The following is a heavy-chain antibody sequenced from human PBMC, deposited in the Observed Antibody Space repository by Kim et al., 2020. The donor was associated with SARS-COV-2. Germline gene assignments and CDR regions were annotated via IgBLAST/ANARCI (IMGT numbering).Heavy chain of an antibody. J-gene: IGHJ5*02. CDR1: GFTFSSYA. CDR2: ISYDGSNK. D-gene: IGHD2-21*02. CDR3: AREGLIVVVTTPLNWFDP. V-gene: IGHV3-30*04. Sequence: GGSLRLSCAASGFTFSSYAMHWVRQAPGKGLEWVAVISYDGSNKYYADSVKGRFTISRDNSKNTLYLQMNSLRAEDTAVYYCAREGLIVVVTTPLNWFDPWGQGTLVTVSS.